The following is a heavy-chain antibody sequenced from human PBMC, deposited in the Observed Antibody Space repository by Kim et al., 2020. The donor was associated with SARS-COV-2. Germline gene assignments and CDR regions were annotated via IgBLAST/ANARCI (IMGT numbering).Heavy chain of an antibody. J-gene: IGHJ6*02. CDR2: MNPNSGNT. D-gene: IGHD3-3*01. V-gene: IGHV1-8*01. CDR1: GYTFTSYD. Sequence: ASVKVSCKASGYTFTSYDINWVRQATGQGLEWMGWMNPNSGNTGYAQKFQGRVTMTRNTSISTAYMELSSLRSEDTAVYYCARGRGGLREWLLIAPYYYYGMDVWGQGTTVTVSS. CDR3: ARGRGGLREWLLIAPYYYYGMDV.